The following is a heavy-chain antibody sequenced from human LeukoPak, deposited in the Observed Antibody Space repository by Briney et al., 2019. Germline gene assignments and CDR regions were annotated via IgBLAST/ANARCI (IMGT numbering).Heavy chain of an antibody. CDR3: AKVGGYDYYYHGMDV. CDR1: GFTFSSYA. D-gene: IGHD5-12*01. J-gene: IGHJ6*02. V-gene: IGHV3-23*01. Sequence: GGSLRLSCAASGFTFSSYAMSWVRQAPGKGLEWVSAISGSGGSTYYADSVKGRFTISRDNSKNTLYLQMNSLRAEDTAVYYCAKVGGYDYYYHGMDVWGQGTTVTVSS. CDR2: ISGSGGST.